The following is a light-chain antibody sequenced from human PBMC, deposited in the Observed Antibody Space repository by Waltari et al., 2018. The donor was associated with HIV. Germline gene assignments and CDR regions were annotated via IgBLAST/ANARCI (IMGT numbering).Light chain of an antibody. V-gene: IGLV2-14*01. CDR2: VVS. Sequence: QSALSQSASVSGSPGQSITISCTGTSSDVGGYNYVSWSQQHPGKAPNLMIFVVSNRPSRVSDRLLVSNSVDTASRTISALQTGDEADYDCSSYTTRSTPDPNGVFGGETKLTFL. J-gene: IGLJ3*02. CDR1: SSDVGGYNY. CDR3: SSYTTRSTPDPNGV.